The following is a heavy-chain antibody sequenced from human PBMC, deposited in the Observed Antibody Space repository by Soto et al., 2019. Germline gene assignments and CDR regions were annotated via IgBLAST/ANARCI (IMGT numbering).Heavy chain of an antibody. CDR3: ARGHEYGGNSDAFDI. V-gene: IGHV1-69*02. J-gene: IGHJ3*02. CDR1: GGTFSSYT. CDR2: IIPILGIA. D-gene: IGHD4-17*01. Sequence: VKVSCKASGGTFSSYTISWVRQAPGQGLEWMGRIIPILGIANYAQKFRDRVTITADKSTNTAYMELRSLFSEDAAVYYCARGHEYGGNSDAFDIWGQGTVVTVSS.